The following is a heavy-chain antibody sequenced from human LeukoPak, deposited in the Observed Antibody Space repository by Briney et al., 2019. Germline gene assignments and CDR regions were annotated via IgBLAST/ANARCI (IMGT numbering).Heavy chain of an antibody. V-gene: IGHV3-30*02. J-gene: IGHJ4*02. D-gene: IGHD3-22*01. CDR1: AFTFNNDG. CDR2: IRYDGSNK. Sequence: GGSLRLSCAASAFTFNNDGMHWVRQAPGKGLEWVGFIRYDGSNKYYADSVKGRFTISRDNSKNTLYLQMNSLRVEDTAVYYCARVRVSLHDSSGYYFDYWGQGTLVTVSS. CDR3: ARVRVSLHDSSGYYFDY.